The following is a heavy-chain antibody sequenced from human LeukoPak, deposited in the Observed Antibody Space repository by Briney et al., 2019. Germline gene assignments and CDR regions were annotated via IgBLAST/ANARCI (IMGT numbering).Heavy chain of an antibody. J-gene: IGHJ4*02. CDR1: GGTFSSYA. CDR3: ARGILGYCTNGVCQPPSYFDY. CDR2: IIPIFGTA. V-gene: IGHV1-69*05. D-gene: IGHD2-8*01. Sequence: ASVKVSCKASGGTFSSYAISWVRQAPGQGLEWMGGIIPIFGTANYAQKFQGRVTITTDESTSTAYMELSSLRSEDTAVYYCARGILGYCTNGVCQPPSYFDYWGQGTLVAVSS.